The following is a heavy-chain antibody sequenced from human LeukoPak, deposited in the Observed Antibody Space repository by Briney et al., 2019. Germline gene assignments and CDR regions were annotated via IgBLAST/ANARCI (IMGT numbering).Heavy chain of an antibody. CDR2: IYPGDSDT. D-gene: IGHD3-22*01. CDR1: GYRFTSYW. V-gene: IGHV5-51*01. Sequence: GEYLKISCKGSGYRFTSYWIGWVRQMPGKGLEWMGIIYPGDSDTRYSPSFQGQVTISADKSISTAYLQWSSLKASDTAMYYCARQVNYYDSSGYYLGPFDYWGQGTLVTVSS. CDR3: ARQVNYYDSSGYYLGPFDY. J-gene: IGHJ4*02.